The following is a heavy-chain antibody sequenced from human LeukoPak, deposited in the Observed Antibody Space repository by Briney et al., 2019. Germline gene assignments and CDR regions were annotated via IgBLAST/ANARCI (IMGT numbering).Heavy chain of an antibody. V-gene: IGHV1-8*01. CDR2: MNPNSGNT. D-gene: IGHD2-21*01. J-gene: IGHJ6*02. CDR1: GYTFTSYD. CDR3: ARLPPLRRVAVTLYYYYGMDV. Sequence: ASVKVSCKASGYTFTSYDINWVRQATGQGLEWMGWMNPNSGNTGYAQKFQGRVTMTRNTSISTAYMELSSLRSEDTAVYYCARLPPLRRVAVTLYYYYGMDVWGQGTTVTVSS.